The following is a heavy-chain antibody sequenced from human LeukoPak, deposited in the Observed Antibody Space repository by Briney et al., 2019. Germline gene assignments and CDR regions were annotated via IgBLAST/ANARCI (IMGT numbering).Heavy chain of an antibody. D-gene: IGHD2-2*01. CDR1: GFTFSSSW. CDR2: IKQDGSDK. Sequence: PGRSLRLSCAASGFTFSSSWMGWVRQAPGKGLGWLANIKQDGSDKNYVDSVKGRFTISRDNAKNSLYLQMSSLRAEDTAVYYCARRRDVVVVPAADDAFDIWGQGTMVTVSS. J-gene: IGHJ3*02. V-gene: IGHV3-7*01. CDR3: ARRRDVVVVPAADDAFDI.